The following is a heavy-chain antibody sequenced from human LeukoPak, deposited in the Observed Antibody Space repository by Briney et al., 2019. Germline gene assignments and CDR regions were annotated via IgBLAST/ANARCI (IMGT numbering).Heavy chain of an antibody. CDR3: ARDFVVVPAEYYFDY. J-gene: IGHJ4*02. V-gene: IGHV4-4*07. CDR1: GGSISSYF. Sequence: PLETLTLTCTVSGGSISSYFWSWIRQPAGKGLEWIGHISTSGSTNYNPSLKSRVTMSVDTSKNQFSVKLNSVTAADTAVYFCARDFVVVPAEYYFDYWGQGTLVSVSS. CDR2: ISTSGST. D-gene: IGHD2-2*01.